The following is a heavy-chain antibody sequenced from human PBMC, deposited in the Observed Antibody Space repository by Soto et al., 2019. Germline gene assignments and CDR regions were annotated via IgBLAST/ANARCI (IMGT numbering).Heavy chain of an antibody. Sequence: QVQVVESGGGVVQPGRSLRLSCAASGFTFSNYDMHWVRQAPGKGLEWVAVISNDGSNRYYEDSVKGRFTSSRDNSKNTLYLQMDSLRAEDTAVYYCAREYQLLTYYFDYWGQGILVTVSS. CDR1: GFTFSNYD. J-gene: IGHJ4*02. CDR3: AREYQLLTYYFDY. V-gene: IGHV3-30-3*01. D-gene: IGHD2-2*01. CDR2: ISNDGSNR.